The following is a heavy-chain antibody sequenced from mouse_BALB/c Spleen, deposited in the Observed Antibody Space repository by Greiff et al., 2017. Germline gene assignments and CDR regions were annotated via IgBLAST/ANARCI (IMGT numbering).Heavy chain of an antibody. CDR1: GFTFSSYT. J-gene: IGHJ4*01. CDR3: ARHLLYCSSYEYYYAMDY. CDR2: ISNGGGST. Sequence: EVNLVESGGGLVQPGGSLKLSCAASGFTFSSYTMSWVRQTPEKRLEWVAYISNGGGSTYYPDTVKGRFTISRDNAKNTLYLQMSSLKSEDTAMYYCARHLLYCSSYEYYYAMDYWGQGTSVTVSS. D-gene: IGHD1-1*01. V-gene: IGHV5-12-2*01.